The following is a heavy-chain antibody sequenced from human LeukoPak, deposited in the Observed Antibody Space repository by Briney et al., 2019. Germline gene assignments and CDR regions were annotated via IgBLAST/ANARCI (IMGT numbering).Heavy chain of an antibody. D-gene: IGHD3-22*01. CDR2: ISSSSSDI. V-gene: IGHV3-21*01. J-gene: IGHJ4*02. CDR3: VKGLRYYDSSDTFDY. Sequence: PGGSLRLSCAASGFTFSSYAMNWVRQAPGKGLEWVSCISSSSSDIYYADSVKGRFTISRDNAKNSLYLHMSSLRAEDTAVYYCVKGLRYYDSSDTFDYWGQGTLVTVSS. CDR1: GFTFSSYA.